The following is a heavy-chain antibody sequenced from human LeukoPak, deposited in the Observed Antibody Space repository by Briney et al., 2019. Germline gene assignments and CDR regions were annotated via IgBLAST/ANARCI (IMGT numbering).Heavy chain of an antibody. D-gene: IGHD2-2*01. V-gene: IGHV3-15*01. J-gene: IGHJ5*02. Sequence: GGSLRLSCAASGFTFSNAWMSWVRQAPGKGLEWVGRIKSKTDGGTTDYAAPVKGRFTISRDDSKNTLYLQMNSLKTEDTAVYYCTTHTVVPTWYNWFDPWGQGILVTVSS. CDR1: GFTFSNAW. CDR2: IKSKTDGGTT. CDR3: TTHTVVPTWYNWFDP.